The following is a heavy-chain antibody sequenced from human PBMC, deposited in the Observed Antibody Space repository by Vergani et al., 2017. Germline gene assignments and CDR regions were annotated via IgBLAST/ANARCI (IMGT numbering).Heavy chain of an antibody. D-gene: IGHD5-18*01. Sequence: QVQLVESGGGVVQPGRSLRLSCAASGFTFSSYAMHWVRQAPGKGLEWVAVISYDGSNKYYADSVKGRFTISRDNSKNTLYLQMNSLRAEDTAVYYCARDTWIQLLPGNYYYYYYRDVWGKGTTVTVSS. CDR1: GFTFSSYA. CDR2: ISYDGSNK. V-gene: IGHV3-30-3*01. J-gene: IGHJ6*03. CDR3: ARDTWIQLLPGNYYYYYYRDV.